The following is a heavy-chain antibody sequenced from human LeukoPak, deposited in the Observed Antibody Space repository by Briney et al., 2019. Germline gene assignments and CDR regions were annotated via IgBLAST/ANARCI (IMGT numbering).Heavy chain of an antibody. CDR2: ISAYNGNT. CDR3: ARGVTVFGVVQHFYDN. Sequence: GASVKVSCKASGYTFTNHGISWVRQAPGRGLEWMGWISAYNGNTNYARKLQGRVTMTTDTSTSTAYMELRSLRSDDTAMYYCARGVTVFGVVQHFYDNWGQGTLVTVSS. D-gene: IGHD3-3*01. V-gene: IGHV1-18*01. J-gene: IGHJ4*02. CDR1: GYTFTNHG.